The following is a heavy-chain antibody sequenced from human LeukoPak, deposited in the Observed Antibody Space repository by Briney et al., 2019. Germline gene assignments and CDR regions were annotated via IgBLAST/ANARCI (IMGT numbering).Heavy chain of an antibody. Sequence: GGSLRLSCAASGFTFSSYWMSWVRQAPGKGLEWVSYISSSGSTIYYADSVKGRFTISRDNAKNSLYLQMNSLRAEDTAVYYCARDQNDFSPLPHYYYYYMDVWGKGTTVTVSS. CDR1: GFTFSSYW. J-gene: IGHJ6*03. D-gene: IGHD3-3*01. CDR3: ARDQNDFSPLPHYYYYYMDV. V-gene: IGHV3-48*04. CDR2: ISSSGSTI.